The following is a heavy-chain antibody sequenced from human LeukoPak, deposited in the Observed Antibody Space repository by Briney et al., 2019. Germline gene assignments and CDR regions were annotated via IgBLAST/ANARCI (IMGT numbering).Heavy chain of an antibody. V-gene: IGHV3-7*03. CDR3: AKEGRSLQTY. CDR1: GFMFSSNW. J-gene: IGHJ4*02. Sequence: AGGSLRLSCAASGFMFSSNWMSWVRLAPGEGLEWVANIKEDGTETYYVDSVKGRFTISRDNAKNSLYLQMNSPRVEDTAVYYGAKEGRSLQTYWGQGTLVTVSS. CDR2: IKEDGTET. D-gene: IGHD5-24*01.